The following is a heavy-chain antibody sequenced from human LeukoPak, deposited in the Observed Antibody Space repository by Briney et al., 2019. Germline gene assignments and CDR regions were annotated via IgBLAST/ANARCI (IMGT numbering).Heavy chain of an antibody. D-gene: IGHD3-22*01. CDR1: GGSINSYY. CDR2: ISYSGST. J-gene: IGHJ4*02. CDR3: ARGFYDSAGYSFPFNY. V-gene: IGHV4-59*01. Sequence: PSETPSLTCTVSGGSINSYYWSWIRQPPEKGLEWIGYISYSGSTNYNPSLTSRVTMSVDTSKNQFSLNLNSVTAADTGIYYCARGFYDSAGYSFPFNYWGRGTPVTVSS.